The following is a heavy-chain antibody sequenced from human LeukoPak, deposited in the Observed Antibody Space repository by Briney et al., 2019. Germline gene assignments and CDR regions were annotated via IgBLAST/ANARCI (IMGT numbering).Heavy chain of an antibody. J-gene: IGHJ4*02. CDR2: ISSSGSTI. CDR1: GFTFSVYY. V-gene: IGHV3-11*01. CDR3: ARRTRDSYYFYY. Sequence: GGSLRLSCAASGFTFSVYYMSWIRQAPGKGLEWVSYISSSGSTIYYADSVKGRFTISRDNAKNSLYLQMNSLRAEDTAVYYCARRTRDSYYFYYWGQGTLVTVSS. D-gene: IGHD5-24*01.